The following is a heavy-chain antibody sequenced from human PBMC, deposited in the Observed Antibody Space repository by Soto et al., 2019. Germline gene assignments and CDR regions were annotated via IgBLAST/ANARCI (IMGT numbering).Heavy chain of an antibody. CDR1: GFTLSTYA. Sequence: PGGSLRLSCVASGFTLSTYAMSWVRQAPGKGLEWVANIKQDGSEKYYVDSVKGRFTISRDNAKNSLYLQMNSLRAEDTAVYYCAKGPAGKGPYDSSGYFPKSYSYYGMDVWGQGTTVTVSS. CDR3: AKGPAGKGPYDSSGYFPKSYSYYGMDV. CDR2: IKQDGSEK. J-gene: IGHJ6*02. V-gene: IGHV3-7*01. D-gene: IGHD3-22*01.